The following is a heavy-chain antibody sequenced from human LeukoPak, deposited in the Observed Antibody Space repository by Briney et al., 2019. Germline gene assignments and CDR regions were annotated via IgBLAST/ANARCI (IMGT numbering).Heavy chain of an antibody. Sequence: PSETLSLTCTVSGGSISSGDYYWSWIRQPPGKGLEWIGYIYYSGSTYYNPSLKGRVTISVDTSKNQFSLKLSSVTAADTAVYYCARRDYYDSSGAQQDYWGQGTLVTVSS. D-gene: IGHD3-22*01. CDR3: ARRDYYDSSGAQQDY. CDR2: IYYSGST. J-gene: IGHJ4*02. CDR1: GGSISSGDYY. V-gene: IGHV4-30-4*01.